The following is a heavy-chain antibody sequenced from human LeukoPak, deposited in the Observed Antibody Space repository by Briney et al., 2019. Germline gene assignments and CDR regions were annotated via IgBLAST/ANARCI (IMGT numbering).Heavy chain of an antibody. CDR3: ARTLVAGTEDFDY. CDR2: ISGSGGGT. CDR1: GFTFSSYA. D-gene: IGHD6-19*01. V-gene: IGHV3-23*01. J-gene: IGHJ4*02. Sequence: GGSLRLSCAASGFTFSSYAMSWVRQAPGKGLEWISAISGSGGGTYYADSVKGRFTISRDNSKNTLYLQMNSLRADDTAVYYCARTLVAGTEDFDYWGQGTLVTVSS.